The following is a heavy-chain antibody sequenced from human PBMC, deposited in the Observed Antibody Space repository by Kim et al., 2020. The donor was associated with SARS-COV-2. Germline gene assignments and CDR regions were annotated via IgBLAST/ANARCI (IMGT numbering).Heavy chain of an antibody. CDR3: ARDRDRGGYSYGYDGAWYYYYGMDV. CDR1: GGTFSSYA. V-gene: IGHV1-69*13. CDR2: IIPIFGTA. J-gene: IGHJ6*02. D-gene: IGHD5-18*01. Sequence: SVKVSCKASGGTFSSYAISWVRQAPGQGLEWMGGIIPIFGTANYAQKFQGRVTITADESTSTAYMELSSLRSEDTAVYYCARDRDRGGYSYGYDGAWYYYYGMDVWGQGTTVTVSS.